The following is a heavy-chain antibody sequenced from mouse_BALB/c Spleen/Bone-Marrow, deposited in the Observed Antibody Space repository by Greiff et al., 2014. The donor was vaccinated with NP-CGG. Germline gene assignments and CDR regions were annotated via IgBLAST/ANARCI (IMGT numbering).Heavy chain of an antibody. J-gene: IGHJ2*01. CDR1: GYTFSHYW. Sequence: QVQLKESGPELMKPGASVKISCKATGYTFSHYWIEWVKQRPGHGLEWLGEILPGTGSTKYNEKFKGKATITADTSSSKAYMQLSSLPTEDSAIYYCTRSLRRYFDYWGQGTTLTVSS. D-gene: IGHD1-2*01. V-gene: IGHV1-9*01. CDR3: TRSLRRYFDY. CDR2: ILPGTGST.